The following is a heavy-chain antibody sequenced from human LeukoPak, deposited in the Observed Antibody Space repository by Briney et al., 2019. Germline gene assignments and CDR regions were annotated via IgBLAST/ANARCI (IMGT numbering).Heavy chain of an antibody. D-gene: IGHD2-8*01. Sequence: GGSLGLSCAASGFIFSSYAMSWVRQAPGKGLEWVSTISSSGGSTYYADSVKGRFTISRDNSKNTLYLQMNSLRDEDTAVYYCAKDRSCINDAGDGDFDYWGQGTLVTVSS. CDR3: AKDRSCINDAGDGDFDY. V-gene: IGHV3-23*01. CDR1: GFIFSSYA. CDR2: ISSSGGST. J-gene: IGHJ4*02.